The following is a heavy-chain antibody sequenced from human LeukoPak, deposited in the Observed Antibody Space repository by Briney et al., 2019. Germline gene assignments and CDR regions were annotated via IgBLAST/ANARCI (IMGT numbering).Heavy chain of an antibody. V-gene: IGHV3-9*01. CDR2: ISWNSVTI. D-gene: IGHD3-22*01. Sequence: GGSLRLSCAASGFIFDDYAMPWVRQAPGKGLEWVSGISWNSVTIGYADSVKGRFTISRDNAKNSLYLQMDSPRAEDTALYYCAKGRDQLLFWNSGMDVWGQGTTVTVSS. CDR1: GFIFDDYA. J-gene: IGHJ6*02. CDR3: AKGRDQLLFWNSGMDV.